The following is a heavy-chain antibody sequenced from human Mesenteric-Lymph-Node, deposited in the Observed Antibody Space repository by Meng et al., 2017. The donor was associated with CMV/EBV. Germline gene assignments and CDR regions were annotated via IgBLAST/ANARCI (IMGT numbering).Heavy chain of an antibody. J-gene: IGHJ3*02. CDR3: ARGTYPHAFDI. V-gene: IGHV4-30-4*08. CDR1: GFSLSTSGVA. D-gene: IGHD1-1*01. CDR2: IYYSGST. Sequence: SGPTLVKPTQTLTLTCSFSGFSLSTSGVAVAWIRQPPGKALEWIGYIYYSGSTYYNPSLKSRVTISVDTSKNQFSLKLSSVTAADTAVYYCARGTYPHAFDIWGQGTMVTVSS.